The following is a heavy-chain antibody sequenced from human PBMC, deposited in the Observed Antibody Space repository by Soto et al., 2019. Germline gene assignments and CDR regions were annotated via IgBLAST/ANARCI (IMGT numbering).Heavy chain of an antibody. D-gene: IGHD2-15*01. J-gene: IGHJ6*02. CDR2: INHSGST. CDR1: GGSFSGYY. Sequence: SETLSLTCAVYGGSFSGYYWSWIRQPPGKGLEWIGEINHSGSTNYNPSLTSRVSISVNTSKNQSSLKLNSVTAADTAVYYCARALVWYGYYYYYGMDVWGRGITVTVSS. CDR3: ARALVWYGYYYYYGMDV. V-gene: IGHV4-34*01.